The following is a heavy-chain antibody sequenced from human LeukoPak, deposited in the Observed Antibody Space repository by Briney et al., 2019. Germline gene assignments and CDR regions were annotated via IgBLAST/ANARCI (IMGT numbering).Heavy chain of an antibody. CDR3: ARYRYYYDSSGSFDY. Sequence: GASVKVSCKASGGTFSSYAISWVRQAPGQGVEWMGGIIPIFCTANYAQKFQGRVTITTDESTSTAHMALSRLRSDDTAVYYCARYRYYYDSSGSFDYWGQGTLVTVSS. CDR1: GGTFSSYA. V-gene: IGHV1-69*05. D-gene: IGHD3-22*01. J-gene: IGHJ4*02. CDR2: IIPIFCTA.